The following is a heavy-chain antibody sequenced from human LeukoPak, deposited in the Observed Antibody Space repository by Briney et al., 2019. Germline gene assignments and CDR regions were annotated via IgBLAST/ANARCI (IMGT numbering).Heavy chain of an antibody. Sequence: GGSLRLSCAASGFSFSSYVMTWVRQAPGKGLEWVSGISGGGGSTDYTDSVKGRFTISRDNSKSMLYLRMDSLRFEDTAIYYCATSSSVRDFDYWGQGTPVTVSS. CDR2: ISGGGGST. D-gene: IGHD6-6*01. J-gene: IGHJ4*02. V-gene: IGHV3-23*01. CDR1: GFSFSSYV. CDR3: ATSSSVRDFDY.